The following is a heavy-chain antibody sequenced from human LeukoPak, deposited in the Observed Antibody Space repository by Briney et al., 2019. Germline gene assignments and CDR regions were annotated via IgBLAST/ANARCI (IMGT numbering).Heavy chain of an antibody. J-gene: IGHJ4*02. Sequence: SETLSLTCAVYGGSFSGYYWSWIRQPPGKGLEWIGEINHSGSTNYNPSLKSRVTISVDTSKNQFSLKLSPVTAADTAVYYCARGAGWLPLVWGQGTLVTVSS. CDR3: ARGAGWLPLV. CDR2: INHSGST. V-gene: IGHV4-34*01. D-gene: IGHD5-24*01. CDR1: GGSFSGYY.